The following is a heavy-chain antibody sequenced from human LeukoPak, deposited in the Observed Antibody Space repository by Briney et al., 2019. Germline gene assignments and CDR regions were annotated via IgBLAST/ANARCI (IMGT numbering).Heavy chain of an antibody. V-gene: IGHV4-39*07. D-gene: IGHD6-13*01. CDR1: GGSISSSSYY. Sequence: SSETLSLTCTVSGGSISSSSYYWGWIRQPPGKGLEWIGSIYYSGSTNYNPSLKSRVTMSVDTSKNQFSLKLSSVTAADTAVYYCARETEAELAAAGTFDYWGQGTLVTVSS. CDR3: ARETEAELAAAGTFDY. J-gene: IGHJ4*02. CDR2: IYYSGST.